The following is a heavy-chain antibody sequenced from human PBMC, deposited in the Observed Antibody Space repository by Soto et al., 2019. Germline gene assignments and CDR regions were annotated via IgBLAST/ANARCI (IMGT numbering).Heavy chain of an antibody. CDR3: ANAPAKEWAPLFDY. CDR1: GFTFSSYG. D-gene: IGHD1-26*01. Sequence: GGSLRLSCAASGFTFSSYGMHWVRQAPGKGLEWVAVISYDGSNKYYADSVKGRFTISRDNSKNTLYLQMNSLRAEDTAVYYCANAPAKEWAPLFDYWGQGTLVTVSS. CDR2: ISYDGSNK. V-gene: IGHV3-30*18. J-gene: IGHJ4*02.